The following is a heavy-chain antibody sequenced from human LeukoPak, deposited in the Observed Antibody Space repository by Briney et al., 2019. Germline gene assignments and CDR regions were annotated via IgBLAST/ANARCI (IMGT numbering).Heavy chain of an antibody. V-gene: IGHV3-15*01. Sequence: GGSLRLSCAASGFTFSNAWMSWVRQAPGKGLEWVGRIKSKTDGGTTDYAAPVKGRFTISRDDSKNTLYLQMNSLKTEDTAVYYCTETSYDFWSGYPPWGQGTLVTVSS. D-gene: IGHD3-3*01. CDR1: GFTFSNAW. CDR3: TETSYDFWSGYPP. J-gene: IGHJ5*02. CDR2: IKSKTDGGTT.